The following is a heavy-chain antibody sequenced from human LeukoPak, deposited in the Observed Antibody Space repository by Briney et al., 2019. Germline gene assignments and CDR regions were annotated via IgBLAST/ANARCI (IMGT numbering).Heavy chain of an antibody. CDR1: GGSISSGDYY. V-gene: IGHV4-30-4*08. D-gene: IGHD4-11*01. Sequence: PSETLSLTCTVSGGSISSGDYYWSWIRQPPGKGLEWIGYIYYSGSTYYNPSLKSRVTISVDTSKNQFSLKLSSVTAADTAVYYCAKSSYSNYGWNYYYYMDVWGKGTTVTVSS. J-gene: IGHJ6*03. CDR3: AKSSYSNYGWNYYYYMDV. CDR2: IYYSGST.